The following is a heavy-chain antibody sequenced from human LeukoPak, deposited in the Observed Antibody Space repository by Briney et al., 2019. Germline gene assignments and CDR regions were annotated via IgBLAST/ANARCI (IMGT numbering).Heavy chain of an antibody. J-gene: IGHJ4*02. D-gene: IGHD1-7*01. CDR1: GYTFTGYY. CDR3: VRDALNWNYDY. CDR2: ISPTNGDT. V-gene: IGHV1-2*02. Sequence: ASVKVSCKASGYTFTGYYMHWVRQAPGQGLEWMGWISPTNGDTRYAQNFQGRVTMTRDTSISTAYMELSRLRSDDTAVYYCVRDALNWNYDYWGQGTLVAVSS.